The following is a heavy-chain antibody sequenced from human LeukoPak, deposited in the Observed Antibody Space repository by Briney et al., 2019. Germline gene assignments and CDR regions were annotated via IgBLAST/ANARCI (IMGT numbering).Heavy chain of an antibody. Sequence: PGGSLRLSCAASGFTFSSYWMSWVRQAPGKGLEWVANIKQDGSEKYYVDSVKGRFTISRDNAKNSLYLQMNSLRAEDTAVYYCARDATSIAARPAAYYYYYYMDVWGKGTTVTVSS. V-gene: IGHV3-7*01. CDR2: IKQDGSEK. CDR1: GFTFSSYW. J-gene: IGHJ6*03. D-gene: IGHD6-6*01. CDR3: ARDATSIAARPAAYYYYYYMDV.